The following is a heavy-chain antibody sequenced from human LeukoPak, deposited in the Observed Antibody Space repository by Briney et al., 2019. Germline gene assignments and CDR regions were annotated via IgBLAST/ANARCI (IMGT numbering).Heavy chain of an antibody. Sequence: PSETLSLTCTVSGGSISSSSYYWGWLRQPPGKGLEWIGSIYYSGSTYYNPSLKSRVTISVDTSKNQFSLKLSSVTAADTAVYYCARGSALAAAGPPVRLSDAEYFQHWGQGTLVTVSS. D-gene: IGHD6-13*01. CDR2: IYYSGST. CDR3: ARGSALAAAGPPVRLSDAEYFQH. CDR1: GGSISSSSYY. V-gene: IGHV4-39*07. J-gene: IGHJ1*01.